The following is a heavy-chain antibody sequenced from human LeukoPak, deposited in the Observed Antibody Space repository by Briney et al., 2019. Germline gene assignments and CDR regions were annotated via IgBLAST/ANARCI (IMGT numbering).Heavy chain of an antibody. CDR3: ARQLGYCSSTSCYADKVDY. Sequence: SEALSLTCTVSGGSISSSSYYWGWIRQPPGKGLEWIGSIYYSGSTYYNPSLKSRVTISVGTSKNQFSLKLSSVTAADTAVYYCARQLGYCSSTSCYADKVDYWGQGTLVTVSS. CDR2: IYYSGST. CDR1: GGSISSSSYY. D-gene: IGHD2-2*01. J-gene: IGHJ4*02. V-gene: IGHV4-39*01.